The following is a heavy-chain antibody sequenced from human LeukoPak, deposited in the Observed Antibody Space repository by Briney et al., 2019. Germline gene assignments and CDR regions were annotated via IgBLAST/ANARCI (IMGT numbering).Heavy chain of an antibody. V-gene: IGHV4-39*07. J-gene: IGHJ3*02. Sequence: SETLSLTCTVSGGSISSDSYYWGWIRQPPGKGLEWIGSIYYSGSTNYNPSLKSRVTISVDTSKNQFSLKLSSVTAADTAVYYCARAGIAAAGTGDAFDIWGQGTMVTVSS. CDR2: IYYSGST. CDR1: GGSISSDSYY. CDR3: ARAGIAAAGTGDAFDI. D-gene: IGHD6-13*01.